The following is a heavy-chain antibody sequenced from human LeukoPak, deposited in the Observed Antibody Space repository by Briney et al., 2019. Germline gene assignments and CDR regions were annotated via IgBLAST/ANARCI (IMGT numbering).Heavy chain of an antibody. Sequence: GASVKVSCKASGYIFTNFDINWVRQATGQGLEWMGWMNPNSGNTGYAQKFQGRVTITRNTSISTVYMELSSLRSEDTAVYYCARGVGATISYYHYYIDVWGKGTTVTVSS. CDR1: GYIFTNFD. D-gene: IGHD1-26*01. CDR2: MNPNSGNT. J-gene: IGHJ6*03. V-gene: IGHV1-8*03. CDR3: ARGVGATISYYHYYIDV.